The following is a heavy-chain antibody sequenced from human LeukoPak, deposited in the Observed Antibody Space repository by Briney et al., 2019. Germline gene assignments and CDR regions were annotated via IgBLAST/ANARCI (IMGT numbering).Heavy chain of an antibody. CDR1: GFTFSDYY. CDR2: INTDGNRI. V-gene: IGHV3-11*01. Sequence: KPGGSLRLSCAASGFTFSDYYMNWIRQAPGKGLEWLSYINTDGNRIYYADSVKGRFTISRDDANNLLYLEMNSLRADDTAVDYCARALNDYWGQGTLVTVSS. CDR3: ARALNDY. J-gene: IGHJ4*02.